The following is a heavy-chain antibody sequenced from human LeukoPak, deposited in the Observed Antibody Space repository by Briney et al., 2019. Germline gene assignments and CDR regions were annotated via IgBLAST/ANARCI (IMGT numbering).Heavy chain of an antibody. J-gene: IGHJ4*02. CDR1: GYTFTGYG. CDR2: ISAYNGNT. CDR3: ARGYYYDSSGYYYDYFDY. Sequence: GASVKVSCKASGYTFTGYGISWVRQAPGQGLEWMGWISAYNGNTKYALNLQGRVTMTTDTSTSTAYMELRSLRSDDTAVYYCARGYYYDSSGYYYDYFDYWGQGTLVTVSS. D-gene: IGHD3-22*01. V-gene: IGHV1-18*01.